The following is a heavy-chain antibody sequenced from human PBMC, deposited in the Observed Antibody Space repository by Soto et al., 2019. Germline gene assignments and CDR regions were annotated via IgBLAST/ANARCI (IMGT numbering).Heavy chain of an antibody. CDR1: GFTFSSYS. J-gene: IGHJ4*02. CDR2: FRSSGDDGTT. D-gene: IGHD3-10*01. V-gene: IGHV3-23*01. CDR3: AKKVNSGPGSQYFDY. Sequence: GGSLRLSCVASGFTFSSYSMSWVRQAPGKGLEWVSGFRSSGDDGTTYYADSVKGRFTISRDNSKNTLFLQMDSLRAEDTAIYYCAKKVNSGPGSQYFDYWGQGTLVTVSS.